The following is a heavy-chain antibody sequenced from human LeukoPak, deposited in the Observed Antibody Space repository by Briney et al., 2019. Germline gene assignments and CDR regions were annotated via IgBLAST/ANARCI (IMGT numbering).Heavy chain of an antibody. Sequence: GSSVKVSCKASGGTFSSYAISWVRQAPGQRLEWMGWINAGNGNTKYSQEFQGRVTITRDTSASTAYMELSSLRSEDMAVYYCARAVRQYFDYWGQGTLVTVSS. CDR1: GGTFSSYA. CDR3: ARAVRQYFDY. J-gene: IGHJ4*02. V-gene: IGHV1-3*03. CDR2: INAGNGNT.